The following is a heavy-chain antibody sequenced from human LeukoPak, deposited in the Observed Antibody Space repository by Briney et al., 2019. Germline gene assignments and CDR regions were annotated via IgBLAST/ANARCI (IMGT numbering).Heavy chain of an antibody. CDR1: GSTFGNHW. Sequence: PGGSLRLSCAASGSTFGNHWMSWVRLAPGKGLEWVANIKEDGSEKYYVDSVKGRFTISRDNANNSLYLQMNSLRVEDTAVYYCARGGLRYFALWGQGAPVAVSS. J-gene: IGHJ5*02. CDR2: IKEDGSEK. CDR3: ARGGLRYFAL. V-gene: IGHV3-7*04. D-gene: IGHD3-16*01.